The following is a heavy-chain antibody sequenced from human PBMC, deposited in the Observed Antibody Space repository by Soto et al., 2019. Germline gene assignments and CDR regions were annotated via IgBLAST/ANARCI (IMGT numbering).Heavy chain of an antibody. CDR2: ISYDGSNK. J-gene: IGHJ6*02. CDR3: ARGCDSSSRLWGYYGMDV. CDR1: GFTFSSYA. V-gene: IGHV3-30-3*01. Sequence: QVQLVASGGDVVQPGRSLRLSCAASGFTFSSYAMHWVRQAPGKGLEWVAVISYDGSNKYYADSVKGRFTSSRDNSKNTGYLQMNSLRAEDTAVYYCARGCDSSSRLWGYYGMDVWGQGTTVTVSS. D-gene: IGHD6-13*01.